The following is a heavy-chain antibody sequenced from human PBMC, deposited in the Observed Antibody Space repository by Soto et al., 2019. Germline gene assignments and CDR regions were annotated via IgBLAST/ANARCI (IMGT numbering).Heavy chain of an antibody. J-gene: IGHJ5*02. D-gene: IGHD6-6*01. CDR1: GGTFSRYT. V-gene: IGHV1-69*13. CDR2: ITPMFGTP. CDR3: ALKGSSSSIWFDP. Sequence: SVKVSCKASGGTFSRYTITWVRQAPGQGLEWMGGITPMFGTPNYAQKFQGRVTITADESTSTAYMELSSLRSEDTAVYYCALKGSSSSIWFDPWGQGTLVTVSS.